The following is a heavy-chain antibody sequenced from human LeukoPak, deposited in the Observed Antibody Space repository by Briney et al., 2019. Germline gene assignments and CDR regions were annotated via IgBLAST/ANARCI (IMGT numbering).Heavy chain of an antibody. CDR1: GFTFSSYG. V-gene: IGHV3-30*18. CDR2: ISYDGSNK. Sequence: GGSLRLSCAASGFTFSSYGMHWVRQAPGKGLEGVAVISYDGSNKYYADSVKGRFTISRDNSKNTLYLQMNSLRAEDTAVYYCAKEGSYYDSSGYYHGGFDYWGQGTLVTVSS. D-gene: IGHD3-22*01. J-gene: IGHJ4*02. CDR3: AKEGSYYDSSGYYHGGFDY.